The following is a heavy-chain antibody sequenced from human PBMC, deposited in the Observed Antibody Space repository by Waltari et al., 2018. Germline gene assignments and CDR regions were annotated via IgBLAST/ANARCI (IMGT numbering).Heavy chain of an antibody. V-gene: IGHV3-23*01. CDR3: AKGSSWGDCSGGSCYSDY. CDR1: GFTFSSYA. D-gene: IGHD2-15*01. CDR2: ISGSGGST. J-gene: IGHJ4*02. Sequence: EVQLLESGGGLVQPGGSLRLSCAASGFTFSSYAMSWVRQAPGKGLEWVLAISGSGGSTYYSDSVKGRFTISRDNSKNTLYLQMNSLRAEDTAVYYCAKGSSWGDCSGGSCYSDYWGQGTLVTVSS.